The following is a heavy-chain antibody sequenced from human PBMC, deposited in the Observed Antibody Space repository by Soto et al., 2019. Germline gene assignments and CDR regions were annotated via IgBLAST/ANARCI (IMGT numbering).Heavy chain of an antibody. D-gene: IGHD6-13*01. CDR3: ARDHGSSWLKKIYYFDY. J-gene: IGHJ4*02. CDR2: ISAYNGNT. CDR1: GYTFTSYG. Sequence: ASVKVSCKASGYTFTSYGISWVRQAPGQGLEWMGWISAYNGNTNYAQKLQGRVTMTTDTSTSTAYMEPRSLRSDDTAVYYCARDHGSSWLKKIYYFDYWGQGTLVTVSS. V-gene: IGHV1-18*01.